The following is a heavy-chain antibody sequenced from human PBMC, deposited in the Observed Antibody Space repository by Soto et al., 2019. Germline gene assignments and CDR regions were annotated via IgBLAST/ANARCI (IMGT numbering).Heavy chain of an antibody. Sequence: VQLLESGGGLVQPGGSLRLSCAASGFTFSSYAMSWVRQAPGKGLEWVSAISGSGGSTYYADSVKGRFTISRDNSQNTLYLQMNSLRAEDTAVYYCAKSSFRMTGTNYFDYWGQGTLVTVSS. CDR3: AKSSFRMTGTNYFDY. V-gene: IGHV3-23*01. CDR1: GFTFSSYA. D-gene: IGHD1-1*01. CDR2: ISGSGGST. J-gene: IGHJ4*02.